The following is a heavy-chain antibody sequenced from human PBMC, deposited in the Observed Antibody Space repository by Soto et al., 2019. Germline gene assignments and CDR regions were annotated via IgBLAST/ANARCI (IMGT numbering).Heavy chain of an antibody. J-gene: IGHJ6*02. Sequence: QVQLVQSGAEVKKPGASVKVSCKASGYTFTSYDISWVRQATGQGLEWMGWMNPNSGNTGYAQKFQGRVTMTRNTSISTAYMELSSLRSEDTDVYYCATHVVLDYYYYGMDVWGQGSTVTVS. CDR1: GYTFTSYD. V-gene: IGHV1-8*01. CDR3: ATHVVLDYYYYGMDV. D-gene: IGHD2-15*01. CDR2: MNPNSGNT.